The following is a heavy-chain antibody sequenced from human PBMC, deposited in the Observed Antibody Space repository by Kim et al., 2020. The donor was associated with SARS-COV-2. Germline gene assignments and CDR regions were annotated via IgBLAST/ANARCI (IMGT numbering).Heavy chain of an antibody. CDR3: ATARCSGGTCYDDY. Sequence: ADSVKGLFTISRDNSKNTLYLQMNSVRVEDTAVYFCATARCSGGTCYDDYWGQGTLVIVSS. J-gene: IGHJ4*02. V-gene: IGHV3-23*03. D-gene: IGHD2-15*01.